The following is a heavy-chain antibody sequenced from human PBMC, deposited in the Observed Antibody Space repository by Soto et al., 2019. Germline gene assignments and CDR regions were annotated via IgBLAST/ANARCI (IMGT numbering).Heavy chain of an antibody. CDR1: GGSISSSSYY. Sequence: SETLSLTCTVSGGSISSSSYYWGWIRQPPGKGLEWIGSIYYSGSTYYNPSLKSRVTISVDTSKNQFSLKLSSVTAADTAVYYCARSPTSNYDFWSGSPPHYYYYMDVWGKGTTVTVSS. D-gene: IGHD3-3*01. V-gene: IGHV4-39*01. CDR2: IYYSGST. CDR3: ARSPTSNYDFWSGSPPHYYYYMDV. J-gene: IGHJ6*03.